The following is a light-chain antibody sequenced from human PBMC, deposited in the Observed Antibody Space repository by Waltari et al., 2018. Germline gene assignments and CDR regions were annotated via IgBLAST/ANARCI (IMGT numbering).Light chain of an antibody. CDR3: QQYNHYST. CDR2: KAS. Sequence: DIQMTQSPSTLSASVGYRVTITCRAGQNINSWLAWYQQKPGKAPKLLIYKASSLEGGVPSRFSGSGSGTEFTLTISSLQPDDFATYYCQQYNHYSTFGQGTKVEIK. J-gene: IGKJ1*01. CDR1: QNINSW. V-gene: IGKV1-5*03.